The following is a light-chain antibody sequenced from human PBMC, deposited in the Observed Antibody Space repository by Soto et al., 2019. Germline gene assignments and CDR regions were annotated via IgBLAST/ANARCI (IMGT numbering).Light chain of an antibody. CDR3: SSYTSSSTRV. CDR2: DVS. Sequence: QSVLTQPASVSGSAGESITISCTGTSSDVGGYNYVSWYQQHPGKAPKLMIYDVSNRPSGVSNRFSGSKSGNTASLTISGLQAKDEADYYCSSYTSSSTRVFGTGTKVTVL. J-gene: IGLJ1*01. CDR1: SSDVGGYNY. V-gene: IGLV2-14*01.